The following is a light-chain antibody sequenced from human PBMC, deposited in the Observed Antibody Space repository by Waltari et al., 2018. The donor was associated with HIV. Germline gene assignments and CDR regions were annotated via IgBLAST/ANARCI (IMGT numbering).Light chain of an antibody. V-gene: IGLV2-8*01. CDR1: SSDVGGYNY. Sequence: QSALTQPPSASGSPGQSVTISCTGTSSDVGGYNYVSWYQQHPGNAPKLMIYEVNKPPSGVPDRFSGSKSGNTASLTVSGLQAEDEADYYCSSYAGSHNLVFGGGTKLTVL. CDR3: SSYAGSHNLV. CDR2: EVN. J-gene: IGLJ3*02.